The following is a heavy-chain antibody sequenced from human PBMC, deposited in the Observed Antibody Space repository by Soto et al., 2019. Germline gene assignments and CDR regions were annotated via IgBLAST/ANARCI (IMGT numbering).Heavy chain of an antibody. CDR1: GYTFTSYA. CDR2: INAGNGNT. V-gene: IGHV1-3*01. J-gene: IGHJ4*02. D-gene: IGHD3-16*01. Sequence: QVQLVQSGAEVKKPGASVEVSCKASGYTFTSYAMHWVRQAPGQRLEWMGWINAGNGNTKYSQKFQGRVTITRDTSASTAYMELSSLRSEDTAVYYCARVIGGLYYFDYWGQGTLVTVSS. CDR3: ARVIGGLYYFDY.